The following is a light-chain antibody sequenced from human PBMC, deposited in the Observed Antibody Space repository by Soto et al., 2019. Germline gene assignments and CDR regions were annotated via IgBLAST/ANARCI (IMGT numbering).Light chain of an antibody. J-gene: IGKJ1*01. Sequence: EIVLTQSPGTLSLSPGERATLSFRASQSVNNNYLAWYQQKPGQAPRLLIYVASSRATGIPDRFCSSGSGTDFALTTSRLEPADLAVYYCQQYGSSRTFGKGPKVEIK. CDR1: QSVNNNY. CDR3: QQYGSSRT. V-gene: IGKV3-20*01. CDR2: VAS.